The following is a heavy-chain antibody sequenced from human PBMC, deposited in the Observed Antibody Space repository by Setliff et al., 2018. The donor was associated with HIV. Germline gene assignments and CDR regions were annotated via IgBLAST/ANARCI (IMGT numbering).Heavy chain of an antibody. CDR3: ARAGMEPYYYFYYMDV. CDR2: IYYSGFT. CDR1: GGSISTYY. Sequence: LSLTCTVSGGSISTYYWSWIRQPPGKGLELIGYIYYSGFTIYHPSLKSRLSMSVYTFNNQFSLKLSSVTAADTAVYYCARAGMEPYYYFYYMDVWGIGTTVTVSS. J-gene: IGHJ6*03. V-gene: IGHV4-59*12. D-gene: IGHD1-1*01.